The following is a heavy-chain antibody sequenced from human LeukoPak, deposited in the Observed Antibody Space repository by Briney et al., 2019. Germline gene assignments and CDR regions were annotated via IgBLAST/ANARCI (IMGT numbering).Heavy chain of an antibody. V-gene: IGHV4-30-2*01. Sequence: SETPSLTCAVSGGSISSGGYSWSWIRQPPGKGLEWIGYIYHSGSTYYNPSLKSRVTISVDRSKNQFSLKLSSVTAADTAVYYCARAVPKGHFDYWGQGTLVTVSS. CDR1: GGSISSGGYS. CDR2: IYHSGST. D-gene: IGHD4-17*01. CDR3: ARAVPKGHFDY. J-gene: IGHJ4*02.